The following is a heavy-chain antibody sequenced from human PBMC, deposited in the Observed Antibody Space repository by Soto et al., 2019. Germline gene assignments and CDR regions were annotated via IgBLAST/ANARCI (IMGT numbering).Heavy chain of an antibody. CDR3: ARKRPVTTWDPSYGMDV. V-gene: IGHV3-66*01. CDR1: GFTVSSNY. CDR2: IYSGGST. D-gene: IGHD4-4*01. Sequence: EVQLVESGGGLVQPGGSLRLSCAASGFTVSSNYMSWVRQAPGKGLEWVSVIYSGGSTYYADSVKGRFTISRDNSKNTRYLQMNSRRAEDTAVYYCARKRPVTTWDPSYGMDVWGQGTTVTVSS. J-gene: IGHJ6*02.